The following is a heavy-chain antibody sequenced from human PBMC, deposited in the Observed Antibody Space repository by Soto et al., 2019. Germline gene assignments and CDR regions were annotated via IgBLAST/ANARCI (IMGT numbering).Heavy chain of an antibody. CDR1: GYSFTSYW. CDR2: IYPGDSDT. D-gene: IGHD3-22*01. CDR3: ARSVGSYYYDSSGYYYSPPRPDY. J-gene: IGHJ4*02. V-gene: IGHV5-51*01. Sequence: GESLKISCKGSGYSFTSYWIGWVRQMPGKGLEWMGIIYPGDSDTRYSPSFQGQVTISADKSISTAYLQWSSLKASDTAMYYCARSVGSYYYDSSGYYYSPPRPDYWGQGTLVTVSS.